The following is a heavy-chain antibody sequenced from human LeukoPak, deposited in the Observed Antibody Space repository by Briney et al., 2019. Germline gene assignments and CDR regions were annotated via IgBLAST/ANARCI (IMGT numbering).Heavy chain of an antibody. CDR1: GGSISGYY. CDR2: ILYGGAT. D-gene: IGHD4-17*01. CDR3: ARHTAGRAYGDFDS. J-gene: IGHJ4*02. Sequence: SETLSLTCTVSGGSISGYYWSWIRQPPGKGLEWIAYILYGGATVYNPSLNSRGTISVDTSKNQLSLKLYSVTAADTAIYYCARHTAGRAYGDFDSWGQGTLVTVSS. V-gene: IGHV4-59*08.